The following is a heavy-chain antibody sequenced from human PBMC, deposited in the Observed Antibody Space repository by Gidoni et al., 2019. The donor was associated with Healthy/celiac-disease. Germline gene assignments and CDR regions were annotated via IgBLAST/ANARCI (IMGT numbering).Heavy chain of an antibody. J-gene: IGHJ2*01. V-gene: IGHV4-39*07. CDR1: GGSLSRRSYY. D-gene: IGHD3-3*01. CDR3: ARDHTYYDFWSGWYFDL. CDR2: IYYSGST. Sequence: QLQLQESGPGLVKPSETLSLTCPVSGGSLSRRSYYWGWIRQPPGKGLEWIGSIYYSGSTYYNPSLKSRVTISVDTSKNQFSLKLSSVTAADTAVYYCARDHTYYDFWSGWYFDLWGRGTLVTVSS.